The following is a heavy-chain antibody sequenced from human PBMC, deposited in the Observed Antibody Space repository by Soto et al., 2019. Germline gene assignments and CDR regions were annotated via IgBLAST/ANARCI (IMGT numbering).Heavy chain of an antibody. Sequence: SEPLSLGLTVYGGSFSGDYWRWIHQPPGKGRGWIGEINHRGNINYNPSLKGRVTMSVDTSKNQYSLWLSSVCAWSTALHYCARGVTARYYYYYGMDVWGQGTTVTVS. CDR2: INHRGNI. J-gene: IGHJ6*02. V-gene: IGHV4-34*01. D-gene: IGHD2-21*02. CDR3: ARGVTARYYYYYGMDV. CDR1: GGSFSGDY.